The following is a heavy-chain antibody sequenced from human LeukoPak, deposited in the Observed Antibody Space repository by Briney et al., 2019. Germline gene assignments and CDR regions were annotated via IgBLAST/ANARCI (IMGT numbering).Heavy chain of an antibody. Sequence: SETLSLTCTVSGGSISSYHWSSIRQPPGKGLEWIGDIYYSGSTNYNPSLKSRVTISVDTPKNQFSLKLSSVTAADTAVYYCARAGDILTGPCYFDYWGQGTLVTVSS. CDR2: IYYSGST. D-gene: IGHD3-9*01. CDR1: GGSISSYH. CDR3: ARAGDILTGPCYFDY. J-gene: IGHJ4*02. V-gene: IGHV4-59*01.